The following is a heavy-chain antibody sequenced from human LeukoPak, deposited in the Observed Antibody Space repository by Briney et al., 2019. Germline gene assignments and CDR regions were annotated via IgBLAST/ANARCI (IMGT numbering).Heavy chain of an antibody. CDR3: ARGSVTPDFGY. Sequence: KPSETLSLTCSVSGGSVSSANFYWSWIRQPPGKGLERIGYISYTGTTDYNPSLKSRVTISLDASNNQFSLHLSSVTAADTAVYYCARGSVTPDFGYGGPGTLVTVSS. CDR2: ISYTGTT. CDR1: GGSVSSANFY. V-gene: IGHV4-30-4*01. D-gene: IGHD4-17*01. J-gene: IGHJ4*02.